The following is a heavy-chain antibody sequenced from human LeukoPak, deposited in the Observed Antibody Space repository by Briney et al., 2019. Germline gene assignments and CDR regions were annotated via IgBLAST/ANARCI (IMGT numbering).Heavy chain of an antibody. J-gene: IGHJ4*02. Sequence: GGSLRLSCAASGFAFSNYNMNWVRQAPGKGLEWVSYISSSGSTIYYADSVKGRFTISRDNAKNSLYLQMNSLRAEDTAVYYCARGVIPTPFDYWGQGTLVTVSS. V-gene: IGHV3-48*04. CDR2: ISSSGSTI. CDR1: GFAFSNYN. CDR3: ARGVIPTPFDY. D-gene: IGHD3-10*01.